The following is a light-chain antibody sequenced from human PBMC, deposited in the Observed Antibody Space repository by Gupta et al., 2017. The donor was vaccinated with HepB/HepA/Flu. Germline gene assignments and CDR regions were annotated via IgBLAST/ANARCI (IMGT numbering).Light chain of an antibody. CDR3: SSYAGSDTWV. CDR1: SSDVGGYNY. V-gene: IGLV2-11*01. J-gene: IGLJ3*02. Sequence: QSALTQPRSVSVSPGQSVTISCTGTSSDVGGYNYVAWYQQHPGKAPKLMIYDVSRRTAGVPDRFSGSKSGNTASLTISAHSEEEAADYYVSSYAGSDTWVFGGGTKLTVL. CDR2: DVS.